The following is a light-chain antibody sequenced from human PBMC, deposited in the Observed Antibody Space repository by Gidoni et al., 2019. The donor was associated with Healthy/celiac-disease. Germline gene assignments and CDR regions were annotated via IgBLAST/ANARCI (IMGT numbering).Light chain of an antibody. Sequence: EIVLTQSPATLSLSPGERATLSCGASTSISSYLAWYQQKPGQAPRLLIYDASNRSTGSPARFSGSGSGTDFTLTISSLEPEEYAVYYCQQRSNWPPFTFGGGTKVEIK. CDR1: TSISSY. CDR2: DAS. CDR3: QQRSNWPPFT. J-gene: IGKJ4*01. V-gene: IGKV3-11*01.